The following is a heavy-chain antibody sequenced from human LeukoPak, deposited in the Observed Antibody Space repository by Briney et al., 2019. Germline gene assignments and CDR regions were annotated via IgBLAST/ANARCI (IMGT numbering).Heavy chain of an antibody. V-gene: IGHV3-23*01. CDR3: AKVDVGEYCSSTNCYEEGAASNI. CDR2: ISATGGTT. CDR1: GFTFGNYA. J-gene: IGHJ3*02. D-gene: IGHD2-2*01. Sequence: HPGGSLRLSCAASGFTFGNYAMAWVRQAPGKGLEWVSGISATGGTTYYTDSVKGRFTISRDNSKNTLFLQMNSLRAEDTAIYYCAKVDVGEYCSSTNCYEEGAASNIWGQGTMVTVST.